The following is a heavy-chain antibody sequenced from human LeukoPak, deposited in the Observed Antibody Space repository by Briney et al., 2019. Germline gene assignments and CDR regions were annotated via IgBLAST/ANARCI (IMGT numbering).Heavy chain of an antibody. CDR3: AGYCSSTSCYYYYYYGMDV. V-gene: IGHV4-34*01. CDR2: INHSGST. CDR1: GGSFSGYY. J-gene: IGHJ6*02. Sequence: SETLSLTCAVYGGSFSGYYWSWLRQPPGKGLEWIGEINHSGSTNYNPSLKSRVTISVDTSKNQFSLKLSSVTAADTAVYYCAGYCSSTSCYYYYYYGMDVWGQGTTVTVSS. D-gene: IGHD2-2*01.